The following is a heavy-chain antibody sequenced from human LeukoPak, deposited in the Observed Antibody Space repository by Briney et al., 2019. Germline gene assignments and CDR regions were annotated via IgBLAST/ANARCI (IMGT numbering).Heavy chain of an antibody. Sequence: GGSLRLSCAASGFTFSDFGMNWVRQAPGKGLEWVSSIISSSTYIYYADSVKGRCTISRGNAKNSLYLQMNSLRAEDTAVYYCARDSDSYRFDPWGQGTLVTVSS. D-gene: IGHD3-22*01. CDR2: IISSSTYI. CDR1: GFTFSDFG. J-gene: IGHJ5*02. V-gene: IGHV3-21*01. CDR3: ARDSDSYRFDP.